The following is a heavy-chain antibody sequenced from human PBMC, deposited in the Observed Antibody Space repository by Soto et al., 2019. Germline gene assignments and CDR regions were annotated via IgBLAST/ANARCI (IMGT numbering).Heavy chain of an antibody. J-gene: IGHJ6*02. CDR3: AKEIIYDFWSGQTRNYYYGMDV. Sequence: PGGSLRLSCAASGFTFSSYAMSWVRQAPGKGLEWVSAISGSGGSTYYADSVKGRFTISRDNSKNTLYLQMNSLRAEDTAVYYCAKEIIYDFWSGQTRNYYYGMDVWGQGTTVTVSS. D-gene: IGHD3-3*01. CDR2: ISGSGGST. CDR1: GFTFSSYA. V-gene: IGHV3-23*01.